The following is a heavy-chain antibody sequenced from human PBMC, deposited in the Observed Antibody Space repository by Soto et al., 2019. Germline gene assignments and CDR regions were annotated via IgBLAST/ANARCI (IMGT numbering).Heavy chain of an antibody. CDR1: GCTFSAFY. V-gene: IGHV3-11*05. Sequence: QVQLEESGGGLVKPGGSLRLSCAASGCTFSAFYMSWIRQAPGKGLEYISYISSSGTSANYADSVKGRFTISRDNAKNSLYLQMNSLRAEDTAVYYCARDRGAVTGQYFDYWGQGALVTVSS. J-gene: IGHJ4*02. D-gene: IGHD6-19*01. CDR2: ISSSGTSA. CDR3: ARDRGAVTGQYFDY.